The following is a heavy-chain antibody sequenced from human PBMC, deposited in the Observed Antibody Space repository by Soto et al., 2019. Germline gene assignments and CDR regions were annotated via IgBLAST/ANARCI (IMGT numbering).Heavy chain of an antibody. CDR2: ISYDGSNK. J-gene: IGHJ6*03. Sequence: GGSLRLSCAASGFTFSSYGMHWVRQAPGKGLEWVAVISYDGSNKYYADSVKGRFTISRDNSKNTLYLQMNSLRAEDTAVYYCAKAGVGSSWETQYYYYYMDVWGKGTTVTVSS. D-gene: IGHD6-13*01. CDR3: AKAGVGSSWETQYYYYYMDV. V-gene: IGHV3-30*18. CDR1: GFTFSSYG.